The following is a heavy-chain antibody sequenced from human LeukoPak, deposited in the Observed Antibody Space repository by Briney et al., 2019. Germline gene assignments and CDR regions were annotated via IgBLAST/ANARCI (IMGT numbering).Heavy chain of an antibody. J-gene: IGHJ4*02. V-gene: IGHV3-30*02. CDR2: IRYDGNNE. CDR3: AKDASSGVEY. Sequence: TGGSLRLSCAASGFTFSSFGMHWVRQAPGKGLEWVAFIRYDGNNEYYADSVKGRFTISRDNSKNTLFLQMNSLRAEDTAVYYCAKDASSGVEYWGQGTLVSVSS. CDR1: GFTFSSFG. D-gene: IGHD2-15*01.